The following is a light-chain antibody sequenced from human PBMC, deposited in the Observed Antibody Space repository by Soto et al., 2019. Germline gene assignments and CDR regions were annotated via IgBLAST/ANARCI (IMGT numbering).Light chain of an antibody. CDR1: SSDVANYDY. CDR3: SSYTSSSTYV. V-gene: IGLV2-14*01. Sequence: QSSLTQPASVSGSPGQSITISCTGTSSDVANYDYVSWYQQHSGKAPKLIIYEVSNRPSGVSNRFSGSKSGNTASLTISGLQAEDEADYYCSSYTSSSTYVFGTGTKVTVL. J-gene: IGLJ1*01. CDR2: EVS.